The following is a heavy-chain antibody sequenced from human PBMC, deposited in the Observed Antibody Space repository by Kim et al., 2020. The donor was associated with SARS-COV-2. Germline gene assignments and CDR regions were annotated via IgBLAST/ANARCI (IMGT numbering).Heavy chain of an antibody. V-gene: IGHV5-51*01. D-gene: IGHD7-27*01. J-gene: IGHJ5*02. CDR3: ARRGDHHLTWFDP. CDR1: GYSFTSYW. Sequence: GESLKISCKGSGYSFTSYWIGRVRQMPGKGLEWMGIIYPGDSDTRYSPSFQGQVTISADKSISTAYLQWSSLKASDTAMYYCARRGDHHLTWFDPWGQGTLVTVSS. CDR2: IYPGDSDT.